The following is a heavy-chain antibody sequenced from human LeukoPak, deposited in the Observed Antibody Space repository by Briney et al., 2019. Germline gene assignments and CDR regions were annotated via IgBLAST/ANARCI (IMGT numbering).Heavy chain of an antibody. J-gene: IGHJ4*02. CDR1: GDTFSSYA. Sequence: SVKVSCKASGDTFSSYAINWVRQAPGQGLEWMGGIIPIFGTTNYTQKFQGRVTISADESTFTAYMELISLRSEDTAVYYCARGFWDYPYHFDYWGQGTLVTVSS. CDR3: ARGFWDYPYHFDY. V-gene: IGHV1-69*13. CDR2: IIPIFGTT. D-gene: IGHD1-7*01.